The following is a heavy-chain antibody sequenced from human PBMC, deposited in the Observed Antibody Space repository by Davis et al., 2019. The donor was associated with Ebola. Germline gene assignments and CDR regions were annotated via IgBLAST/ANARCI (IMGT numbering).Heavy chain of an antibody. CDR3: ARQKKYGYYYYYMDV. J-gene: IGHJ6*03. D-gene: IGHD2-2*03. CDR2: IYPDDSDI. V-gene: IGHV5-51*01. Sequence: GESLKISCQGSGFNFNNYWIAWVRQMPGKGLEWLGIIYPDDSDITYSPSFQGQVTFSADTSTSTAYLHWTNLEASDTATFYCARQKKYGYYYYYMDVWGQGTTVTVSS. CDR1: GFNFNNYW.